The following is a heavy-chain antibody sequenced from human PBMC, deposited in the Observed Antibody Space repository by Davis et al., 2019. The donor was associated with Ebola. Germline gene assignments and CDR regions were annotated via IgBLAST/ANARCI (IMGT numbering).Heavy chain of an antibody. Sequence: MPSETLSLTCTVSGGSISSYYWSWIRQHPGKGLEWIGYIYYSGITNYNPSLKSRVTISVDASKNQFPLRLSSVTAADTAVYYCAAILWGSGTWHVDPWGQGNLVTVS. V-gene: IGHV4-59*08. CDR3: AAILWGSGTWHVDP. CDR1: GGSISSYY. D-gene: IGHD3-10*01. J-gene: IGHJ5*02. CDR2: IYYSGIT.